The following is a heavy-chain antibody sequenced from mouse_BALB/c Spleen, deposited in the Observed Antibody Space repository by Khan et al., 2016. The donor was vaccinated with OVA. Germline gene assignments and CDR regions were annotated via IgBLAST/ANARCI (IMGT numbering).Heavy chain of an antibody. J-gene: IGHJ4*01. D-gene: IGHD1-1*01. Sequence: QIQLVQSGPGLVAPSQSLSITCTVAGFSLTSYGVNWVRQPPGKGLEWLGVIWGDGSTNYHSALISRLSISKDNSKSQVFLKLNSLQTDDTATYYCGSFIITEGYYAMDYWGQGTSVTVSS. V-gene: IGHV2-3*01. CDR2: IWGDGST. CDR3: GSFIITEGYYAMDY. CDR1: GFSLTSYG.